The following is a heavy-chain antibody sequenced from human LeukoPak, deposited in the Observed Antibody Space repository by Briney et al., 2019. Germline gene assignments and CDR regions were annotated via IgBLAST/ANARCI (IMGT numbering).Heavy chain of an antibody. Sequence: PGGSLRLSCAASGFTFSSYAIHWVRRAPGKGLEWVAVISYDGSNKYYADSVKGRFTISRDNSKNTLYLQMNSLRAEDTAVYYCARDGRGGAGNGGVDAFDIWGQGTMVTVSS. J-gene: IGHJ3*02. CDR1: GFTFSSYA. CDR3: ARDGRGGAGNGGVDAFDI. D-gene: IGHD3-10*01. V-gene: IGHV3-30-3*01. CDR2: ISYDGSNK.